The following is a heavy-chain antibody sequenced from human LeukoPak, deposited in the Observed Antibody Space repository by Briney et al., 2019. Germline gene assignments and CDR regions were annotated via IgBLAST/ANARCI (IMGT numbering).Heavy chain of an antibody. Sequence: SETLSLTCIVSGNSITSDFWSWIRQSPGKGLEWIGYINYSGRSEYDPSLKSRVTISVDRSRKRVSLKMRPVTAADTAVYYCARLDCLSDECYNYWAVGALVTVSS. D-gene: IGHD2-21*01. J-gene: IGHJ4*02. CDR1: GNSITSDF. CDR3: ARLDCLSDECYNY. V-gene: IGHV4-59*08. CDR2: INYSGRS.